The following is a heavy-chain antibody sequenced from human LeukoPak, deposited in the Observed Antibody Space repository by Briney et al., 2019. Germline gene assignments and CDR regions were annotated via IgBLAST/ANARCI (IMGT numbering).Heavy chain of an antibody. V-gene: IGHV1-2*02. CDR3: AREIPTMVRGVIIRVFDY. CDR1: GYTFTGYY. J-gene: IGHJ4*02. D-gene: IGHD3-10*01. Sequence: ASVKVSCKASGYTFTGYYMHWLRQSPGQGREWMGWINPNSGGTKYAQKFQGRGTMTRYTALSTAYMELSRLRSDDTDVYYCAREIPTMVRGVIIRVFDYWGQGTMVTVSS. CDR2: INPNSGGT.